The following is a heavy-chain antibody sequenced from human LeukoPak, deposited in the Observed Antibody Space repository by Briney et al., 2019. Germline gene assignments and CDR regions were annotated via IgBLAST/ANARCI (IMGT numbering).Heavy chain of an antibody. CDR3: ARGVHGNYMDV. D-gene: IGHD1-26*01. CDR2: IYYGGST. J-gene: IGHJ6*03. CDR1: GDSISSSSYY. Sequence: SETLSLTCTVSGDSISSSSYYWGWIRQSPGKGLEWIGSIYYGGSTHYKSSLKSRVNISVDTSKNQFFLKLNSVTAADTAVYYCARGVHGNYMDVWGKGTTVTISS. V-gene: IGHV4-39*07.